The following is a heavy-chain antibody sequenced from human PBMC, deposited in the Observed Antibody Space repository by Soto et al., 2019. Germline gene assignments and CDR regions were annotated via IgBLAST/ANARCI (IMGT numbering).Heavy chain of an antibody. CDR2: INGGGGNT. J-gene: IGHJ6*02. CDR1: GFPFRVYP. Sequence: EAQLLESGGGLVQPGGSLGLSVLPSGFPFRVYPMSWSGQPPGKGLGWASGINGGGGNTYYADSVKGRFTISRDNSKKTLFLQMDTLGVEDTALYYCTRDRYSDYNLGPHFHCGMDVWGQGTTVTVS. D-gene: IGHD5-12*01. CDR3: TRDRYSDYNLGPHFHCGMDV. V-gene: IGHV3-23*01.